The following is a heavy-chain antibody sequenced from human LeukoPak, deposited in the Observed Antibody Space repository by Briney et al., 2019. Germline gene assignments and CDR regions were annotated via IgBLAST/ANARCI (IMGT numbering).Heavy chain of an antibody. J-gene: IGHJ4*02. CDR3: ARDHDFGPDY. Sequence: ASVKVSCTASGYTFTGHYFHWLRQAPGQGLEWMGWIKPDTGATNFAQKFHGRLTMTTDTSISTGYMELRSLTSDDTAMYYCARDHDFGPDYWGQGTLVTVS. CDR2: IKPDTGAT. CDR1: GYTFTGHY. D-gene: IGHD4/OR15-4a*01. V-gene: IGHV1-2*02.